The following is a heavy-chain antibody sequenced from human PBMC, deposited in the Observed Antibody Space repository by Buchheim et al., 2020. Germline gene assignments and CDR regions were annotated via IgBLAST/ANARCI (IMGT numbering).Heavy chain of an antibody. Sequence: QLRLQESGPGLVKPSETLSLTCTVSGGSISSSSYYWGWIRQPPGKGLEWIGSIYYSGSTYYNPSLKSRVTISVDTSKNPFSLKLSSVTAADTAVYYCASHTSRLRWGTSFDYWGQGTL. CDR1: GGSISSSSYY. V-gene: IGHV4-39*01. D-gene: IGHD3-16*01. J-gene: IGHJ4*02. CDR3: ASHTSRLRWGTSFDY. CDR2: IYYSGST.